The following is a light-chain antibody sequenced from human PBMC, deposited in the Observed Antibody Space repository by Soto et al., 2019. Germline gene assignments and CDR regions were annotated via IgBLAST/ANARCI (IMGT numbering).Light chain of an antibody. V-gene: IGKV3-15*01. J-gene: IGKJ4*01. CDR2: GAS. CDR3: QPSNDWHLRS. Sequence: EIVMTQSPATLSVSPGAIATLSCRASQSVRINLAWYQQKPGQAPRLLIYGASTRATDIPARFSGSGSGTDFTLTISSLQSEDFAVYYCQPSNDWHLRSFGGGTKVEIK. CDR1: QSVRIN.